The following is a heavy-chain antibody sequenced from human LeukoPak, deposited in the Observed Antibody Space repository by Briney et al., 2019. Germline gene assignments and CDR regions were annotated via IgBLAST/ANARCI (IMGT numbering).Heavy chain of an antibody. CDR3: ARNLYSDYNFKSGMDV. J-gene: IGHJ6*02. CDR1: GGSISSYY. Sequence: SETLSLTCTVSGGSISSYYWSWIRQPPGKGLEWIGYIYYSGSTNYNPSLKSRVTISVDTSKNQFSLKLSSVTAADTAVYYCARNLYSDYNFKSGMDVWGQGTTVTVSS. D-gene: IGHD5-12*01. CDR2: IYYSGST. V-gene: IGHV4-59*01.